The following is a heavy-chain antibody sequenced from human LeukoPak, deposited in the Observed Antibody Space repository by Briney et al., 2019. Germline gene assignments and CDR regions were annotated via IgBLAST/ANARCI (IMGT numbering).Heavy chain of an antibody. CDR2: ISSSSSYI. Sequence: GGSLRLSCAASGFTFSSYAMSWVRQAPGKGLEWVSSISSSSSYIYYADSVKGRFTISRDNAKNSLYLQMNSLRAEDTAVYYCXGDXSRSTYNWFDPWGQGTLVTVSS. J-gene: IGHJ5*02. CDR3: XGDXSRSTYNWFDP. V-gene: IGHV3-21*01. CDR1: GFTFSSYA.